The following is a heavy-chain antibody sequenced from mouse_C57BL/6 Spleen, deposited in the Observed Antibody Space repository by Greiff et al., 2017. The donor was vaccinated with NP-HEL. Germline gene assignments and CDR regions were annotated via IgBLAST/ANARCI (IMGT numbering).Heavy chain of an antibody. CDR1: GFNIKDDY. V-gene: IGHV14-4*01. CDR3: TTGVRGGAWFAY. Sequence: VQLKQSGAELVRPGASVKLSCTASGFNIKDDYMHWVKQRPEQGLEWIGWIDPENGDTEYASKFQGKATITADTSSNTAYLQLSSLTSEDTAVYYCTTGVRGGAWFAYWGQGTLVTVSA. CDR2: IDPENGDT. J-gene: IGHJ3*01.